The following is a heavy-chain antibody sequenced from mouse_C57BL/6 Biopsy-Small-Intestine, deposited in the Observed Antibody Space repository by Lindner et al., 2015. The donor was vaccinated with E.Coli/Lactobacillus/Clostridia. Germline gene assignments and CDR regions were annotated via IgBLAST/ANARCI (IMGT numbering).Heavy chain of an antibody. CDR2: IYYSGTI. D-gene: IGHD4-1*01. Sequence: VQLQESGPGLVKPSQTVFLTCTVTGISITTGNYRWSWIRQFPGNKLEWIGYIYYSGTITYNPSLTSRTTITRDTPKNQFFLEMNPLTAEDTATYYCARVLGLDYAMDYWGQGTSVTVSS. CDR1: GISITTGNYR. V-gene: IGHV3-5*01. J-gene: IGHJ4*01. CDR3: ARVLGLDYAMDY.